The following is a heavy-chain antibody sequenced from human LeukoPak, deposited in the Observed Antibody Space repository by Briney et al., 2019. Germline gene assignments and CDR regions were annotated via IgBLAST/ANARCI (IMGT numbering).Heavy chain of an antibody. D-gene: IGHD3-10*01. J-gene: IGHJ5*02. Sequence: ASVKVSCKASGYTFTRYGISWVRPAPGQGLERMGWISGYNGNTNYAEKLQGRVTMTTDTSTSTVYTELRSLRSDDTAVYYCARDSLYYGSGSYLGFDPWGQGTQVTVSS. CDR2: ISGYNGNT. V-gene: IGHV1-18*01. CDR3: ARDSLYYGSGSYLGFDP. CDR1: GYTFTRYG.